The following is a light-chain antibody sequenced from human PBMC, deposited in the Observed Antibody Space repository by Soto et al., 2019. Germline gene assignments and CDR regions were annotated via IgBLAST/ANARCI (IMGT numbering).Light chain of an antibody. CDR1: QSISSR. J-gene: IGKJ2*01. V-gene: IGKV1-5*03. Sequence: DIQMTQSPSTLSASVGDRVTITCRASQSISSRLAWYQQKPGKAPKLLIYKASSLESGVPSRFSGSGSGTEFTLTISSLQPDDFATYYCQQYNSYPYTFGQGTKLESK. CDR3: QQYNSYPYT. CDR2: KAS.